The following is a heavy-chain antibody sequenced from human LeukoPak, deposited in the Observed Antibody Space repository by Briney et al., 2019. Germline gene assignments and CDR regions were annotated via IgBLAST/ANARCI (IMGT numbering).Heavy chain of an antibody. V-gene: IGHV3-33*01. CDR1: GFTFSSYG. J-gene: IGHJ4*02. D-gene: IGHD4/OR15-4a*01. CDR3: ARVLKGGPSDY. CDR2: IWYDGSNK. Sequence: WGSLRLSCAASGFTFSSYGMHWVRQAPGKGLEWVAVIWYDGSNKYYADSVKGRFTISRDNSKNTLYLQMNSLRAEDTAVYYCARVLKGGPSDYWGQGTLVTVSS.